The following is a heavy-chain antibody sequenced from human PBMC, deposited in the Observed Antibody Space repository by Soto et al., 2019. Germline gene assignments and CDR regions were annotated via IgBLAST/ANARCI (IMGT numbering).Heavy chain of an antibody. V-gene: IGHV4-34*01. CDR2: INHSGST. CDR3: ARGPQFPDIVVVTDTPWYFYY. Sequence: QVQLQQWGAGLLKPSETLSLTCAVYGGSFSGYYWSWIRQPPGKGLEWIGEINHSGSTNYNPSLKARVTLSVDTSKNQFSLTLSSVTAADTAVYYCARGPQFPDIVVVTDTPWYFYYWGQGTLVTVSS. CDR1: GGSFSGYY. D-gene: IGHD2-21*02. J-gene: IGHJ4*02.